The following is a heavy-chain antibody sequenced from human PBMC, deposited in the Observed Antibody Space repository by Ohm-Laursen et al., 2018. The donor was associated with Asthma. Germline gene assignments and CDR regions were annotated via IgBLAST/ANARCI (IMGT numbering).Heavy chain of an antibody. CDR1: GFTFSIYA. CDR3: ARDLYSGYDSGFGMDV. Sequence: SLRLSCTASGFTFSIYALHWVRQAPGKGLEWVAIISSDETYKNYANSVKGRFTISRDNSKNTLYLQMNSLRAEDTAVYYCARDLYSGYDSGFGMDVWGQGTTVTVSS. D-gene: IGHD5-12*01. CDR2: ISSDETYK. V-gene: IGHV3-30*04. J-gene: IGHJ6*02.